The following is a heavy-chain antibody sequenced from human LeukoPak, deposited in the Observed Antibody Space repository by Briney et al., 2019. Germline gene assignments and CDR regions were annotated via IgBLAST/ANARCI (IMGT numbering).Heavy chain of an antibody. CDR3: AKNRLIVVVPAATFDY. CDR2: IWFDGSDK. J-gene: IGHJ4*02. V-gene: IGHV3-30*02. Sequence: GGSLRLSCAASGFTFSSSDMHWLRQAPGKGLEWVAFIWFDGSDKYYADSVKGRFTISRDNSKNTLYLQMNSLRAEDTAVYYCAKNRLIVVVPAATFDYWGQGTLVTVSS. D-gene: IGHD2-2*01. CDR1: GFTFSSSD.